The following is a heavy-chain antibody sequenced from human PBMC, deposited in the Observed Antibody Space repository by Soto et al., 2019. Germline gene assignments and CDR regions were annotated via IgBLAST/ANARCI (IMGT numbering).Heavy chain of an antibody. V-gene: IGHV3-30*18. CDR2: ISYDGGNK. CDR3: AKGYSNPNY. CDR1: GFTFSSYG. Sequence: SLRLSCEASGFTFSSYGMHWVRQAPGKGLEWVAVISYDGGNKYYAESVKGRFTISRDNSKNTLYLQMNSLRAEDTAVYYCAKGYSNPNYWGQGTLVTVSS. J-gene: IGHJ4*02. D-gene: IGHD4-4*01.